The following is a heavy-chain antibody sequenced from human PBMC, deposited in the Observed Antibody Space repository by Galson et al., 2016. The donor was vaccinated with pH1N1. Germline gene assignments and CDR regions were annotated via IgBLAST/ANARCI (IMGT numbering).Heavy chain of an antibody. CDR2: IDWDDDK. Sequence: PALVKPTQTLTLTCTFSGFSLSTSGMCVSWIRQPPGKALEWLALIDWDDDKYYSTSLKTRLTIPKDTSKNQVVLTMTNMDPVDTATYYCARMTYGDYSNLFDPWGQGTLVTVSS. CDR3: ARMTYGDYSNLFDP. V-gene: IGHV2-70*01. CDR1: GFSLSTSGMC. D-gene: IGHD4-17*01. J-gene: IGHJ5*02.